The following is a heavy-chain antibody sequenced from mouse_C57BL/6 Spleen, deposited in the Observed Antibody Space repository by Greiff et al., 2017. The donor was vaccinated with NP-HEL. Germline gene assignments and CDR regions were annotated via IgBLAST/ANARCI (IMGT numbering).Heavy chain of an antibody. V-gene: IGHV1-69*01. J-gene: IGHJ4*01. CDR2: IDPSDSYT. D-gene: IGHD4-1*01. CDR3: ARSAVGHYAMDY. Sequence: QVQLQQPGAELVMPGASVKLSCKASGYTFTSYWMHWVKQRPGQGLEWIGEIDPSDSYTNYNQKFKGKSTLTVDKSSSTAYMQLSSLTSEDSAVYYCARSAVGHYAMDYWGQGTSVTVSS. CDR1: GYTFTSYW.